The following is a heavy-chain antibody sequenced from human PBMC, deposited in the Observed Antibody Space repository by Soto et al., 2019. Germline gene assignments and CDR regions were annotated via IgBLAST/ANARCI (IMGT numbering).Heavy chain of an antibody. D-gene: IGHD3-22*01. J-gene: IGHJ4*02. CDR2: IDPSDSQT. CDR1: GYSFAGYW. CDR3: ARQIYDSDTGPNFQYYFDS. Sequence: GESLKISCKGSGYSFAGYWITWVRQKPGKGLEWMGRIDPSDSQTYYSPSFRGHVTVSATKSITTVFLQWSSLRASDTAMYYCARQIYDSDTGPNFQYYFDSWGQGTPVTVSS. V-gene: IGHV5-10-1*01.